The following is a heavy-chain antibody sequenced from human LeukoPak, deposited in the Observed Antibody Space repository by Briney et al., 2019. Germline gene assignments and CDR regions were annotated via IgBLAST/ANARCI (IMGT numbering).Heavy chain of an antibody. CDR2: ISAYNGNT. V-gene: IGHV1-18*01. J-gene: IGHJ6*02. CDR1: GYTFTSYG. CDR3: AREYGSGSYYNPFYYYGMDV. D-gene: IGHD3-10*01. Sequence: ASVKVSCKASGYTFTSYGISWVRRAPGQGLEWMGWISAYNGNTNYAQKLQGRVTMTTDTSTSTAYMELRSLRSDDTAVYYCAREYGSGSYYNPFYYYGMDVWGQGTTVTVSS.